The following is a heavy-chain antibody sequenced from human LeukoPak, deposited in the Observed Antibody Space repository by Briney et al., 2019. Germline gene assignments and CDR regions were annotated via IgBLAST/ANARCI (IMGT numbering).Heavy chain of an antibody. CDR3: ARDGSGDFWSASIYYYYYGMDV. CDR1: GGSFSGYY. Sequence: SETLSLTCAVYGGSFSGYYWSWIRQPPGKGLEWIGESNHSGSTNYNPSLKSRVTISVDTSKNQFSLKLSSVTAADTAVYYCARDGSGDFWSASIYYYYYGMDVWGQGTTVTVSS. D-gene: IGHD3-3*01. J-gene: IGHJ6*02. CDR2: SNHSGST. V-gene: IGHV4-34*01.